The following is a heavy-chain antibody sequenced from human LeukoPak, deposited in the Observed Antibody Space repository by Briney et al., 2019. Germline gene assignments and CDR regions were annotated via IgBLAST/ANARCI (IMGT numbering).Heavy chain of an antibody. V-gene: IGHV4-30-4*07. CDR3: ARGLGFLIGSIWYPDAFV. CDR1: GGSISSGGYS. D-gene: IGHD6-13*01. CDR2: IYYSGST. Sequence: SETLSLTCAVSGGSISSGGYSWSWIRQPPGKGLEWIGYIYYSGSTYYNPSLKSRVTISVDTSKNQFSLKLSSVTAADTAVYYCARGLGFLIGSIWYPDAFVWGQGTMVTVSS. J-gene: IGHJ3*01.